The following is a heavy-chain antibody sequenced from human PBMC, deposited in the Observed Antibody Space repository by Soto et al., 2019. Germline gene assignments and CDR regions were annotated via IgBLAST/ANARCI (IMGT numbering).Heavy chain of an antibody. V-gene: IGHV5-51*01. Sequence: GESLKISCQGSGHTFTNYWIVWVRQLPGKGLEWMGIIYPRDSHTTYSPSFQGQVTISDDKSLNSAFLQLSSLKASDTATYYCARFAATSGINAFDVWGPGTMVTVS. CDR3: ARFAATSGINAFDV. CDR2: IYPRDSHT. D-gene: IGHD1-1*01. CDR1: GHTFTNYW. J-gene: IGHJ3*01.